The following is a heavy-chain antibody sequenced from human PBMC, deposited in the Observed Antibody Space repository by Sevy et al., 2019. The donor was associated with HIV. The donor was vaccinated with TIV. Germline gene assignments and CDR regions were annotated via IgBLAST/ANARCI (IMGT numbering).Heavy chain of an antibody. Sequence: GGSLRLSCAVSGFSFDGYGMTWVRQAPGKGLEWVSGISGSGTRTYYADSVKGRFSISRDNSKNRLYLQMKSLRSEDKSIYYCAKGGGGHYDPDEIGYYFYYYNMDVWGKGTTVTVSS. CDR2: ISGSGTRT. J-gene: IGHJ6*03. CDR1: GFSFDGYG. D-gene: IGHD3-22*01. CDR3: AKGGGGHYDPDEIGYYFYYYNMDV. V-gene: IGHV3-23*01.